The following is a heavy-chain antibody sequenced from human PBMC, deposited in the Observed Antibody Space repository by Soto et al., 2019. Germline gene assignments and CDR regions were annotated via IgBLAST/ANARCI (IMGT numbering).Heavy chain of an antibody. CDR3: VRRVSGNYDY. J-gene: IGHJ4*02. V-gene: IGHV3-64*01. Sequence: EVQLAESGGGMVQPGGSLRLSCVASGFTFSSYDMHWVRQAPGKGLEYVSSISSNGGTTYYGNSVKGRFTISSDNSKNTLYLQMGSLRAEDMAAYYCVRRVSGNYDYWGQGTLVTVSS. CDR1: GFTFSSYD. CDR2: ISSNGGTT. D-gene: IGHD1-7*01.